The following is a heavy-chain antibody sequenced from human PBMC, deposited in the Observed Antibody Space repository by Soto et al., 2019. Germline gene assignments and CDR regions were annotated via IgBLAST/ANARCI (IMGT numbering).Heavy chain of an antibody. CDR1: GNTFNTYY. CDR3: AADYSAYQRHHNFDI. D-gene: IGHD5-12*01. J-gene: IGHJ3*02. V-gene: IGHV1-46*02. CDR2: INPSGASA. Sequence: QVQLVQSGAEVKKPGASVKLSCKASGNTFNTYYIHWLRQAPGQGLQWMGVINPSGASASYAQKLLGRVTVTGDTSSSAVYMELSSLRSEETALYYCAADYSAYQRHHNFDIWGQGTLVNVSS.